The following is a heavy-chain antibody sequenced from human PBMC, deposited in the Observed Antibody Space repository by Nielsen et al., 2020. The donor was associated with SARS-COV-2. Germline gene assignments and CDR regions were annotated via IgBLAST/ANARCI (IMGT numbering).Heavy chain of an antibody. Sequence: GGSLRLSCAASGFTFDDYAMHWVRQVPGKGLEWVSFITWAGDRTYYADSVKSRFSISRDNSRNFLYLEMNSLRSEDTALYYCAKGGTWIEPWTLDYWGQGTLVTVSS. CDR2: ITWAGDRT. D-gene: IGHD5-12*01. V-gene: IGHV3-43D*03. CDR3: AKGGTWIEPWTLDY. CDR1: GFTFDDYA. J-gene: IGHJ4*02.